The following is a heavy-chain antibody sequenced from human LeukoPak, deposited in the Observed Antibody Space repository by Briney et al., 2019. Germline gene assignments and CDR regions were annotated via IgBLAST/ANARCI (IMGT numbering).Heavy chain of an antibody. V-gene: IGHV1-46*01. CDR1: GYTFTSYY. Sequence: GASVKVSCKASGYTFTSYYMHWVRQAPGQGLEWMGIINPSGGSTSYAQKFQGRVTMTRDTSTTTVYMELSRLRSEDTAVYYCARDWIGYVDYWGQGTLVTVSS. J-gene: IGHJ4*02. D-gene: IGHD3-10*01. CDR2: INPSGGST. CDR3: ARDWIGYVDY.